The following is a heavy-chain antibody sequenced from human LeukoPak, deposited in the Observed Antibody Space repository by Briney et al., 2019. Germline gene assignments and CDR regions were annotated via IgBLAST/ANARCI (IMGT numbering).Heavy chain of an antibody. V-gene: IGHV3-11*01. CDR1: GFTFSDYY. D-gene: IGHD6-19*01. Sequence: GGALRLSCAASGFTFSDYYMSWIRQAPGKGLDRVSYISSSGSTIYYADSVKGRFTISRDNAKNSLDLQMNNLIAENTTVYYSPTCLYSSAWYGFDDGGEATLVTV. J-gene: IGHJ4*01. CDR2: ISSSGSTI. CDR3: PTCLYSSAWYGFDD.